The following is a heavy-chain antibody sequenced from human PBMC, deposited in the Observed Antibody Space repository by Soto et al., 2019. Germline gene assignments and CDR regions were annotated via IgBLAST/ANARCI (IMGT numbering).Heavy chain of an antibody. D-gene: IGHD1-26*01. V-gene: IGHV1-2*02. CDR1: GHSVSDYF. J-gene: IGHJ6*02. Sequence: QVQLVQSGAEVKKSGASVKVSCKASGHSVSDYFIQWVRQAPGQGLEWVAWINPKTAATNYAKKFQGRVSLTWDTSFSTAYMELTRLRPDDTAVYYCARIKWGLDYYNGMDVWGQGTTVIVSS. CDR2: INPKTAAT. CDR3: ARIKWGLDYYNGMDV.